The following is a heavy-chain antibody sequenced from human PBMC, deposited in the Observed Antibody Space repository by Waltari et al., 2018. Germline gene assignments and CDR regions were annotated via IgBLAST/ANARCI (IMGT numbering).Heavy chain of an antibody. D-gene: IGHD1-26*01. CDR1: GYSFTSYW. CDR3: ARRLRIVGAPLTLLATSRWAFDI. J-gene: IGHJ3*02. CDR2: IYPGDSDT. Sequence: EVQLVQSGAEVKKPGESLKISCKGSGYSFTSYWNGWVRQMPGKGLEWMGIIYPGDSDTRYSPSFQGQVTISADKSISTAYLQWSSLKASDTAMYYCARRLRIVGAPLTLLATSRWAFDIWGQGTMVTVSS. V-gene: IGHV5-51*01.